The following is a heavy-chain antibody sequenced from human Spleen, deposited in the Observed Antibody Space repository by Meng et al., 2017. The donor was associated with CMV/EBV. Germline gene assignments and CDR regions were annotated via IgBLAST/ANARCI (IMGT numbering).Heavy chain of an antibody. V-gene: IGHV3-7*01. CDR2: IKEDGSEK. Sequence: GESLKISCAASGFTFSSDWMSWVRQAPGKGLEWVADIKEDGSEKYYVDSVKGRFTISRDNAKNSLYLQMNSLRAEDTAVFYCARVGDSGSRYRHFQHWGQGTLVTVSS. J-gene: IGHJ1*01. CDR3: ARVGDSGSRYRHFQH. D-gene: IGHD6-13*01. CDR1: GFTFSSDW.